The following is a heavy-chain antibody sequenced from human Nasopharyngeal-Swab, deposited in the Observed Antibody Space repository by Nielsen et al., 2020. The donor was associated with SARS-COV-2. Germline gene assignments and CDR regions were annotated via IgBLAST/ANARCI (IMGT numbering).Heavy chain of an antibody. V-gene: IGHV3-30*03. D-gene: IGHD1-26*01. CDR1: GFTFSSYG. J-gene: IGHJ4*02. Sequence: GESLKISCAASGFTFSSYGMHWVRQAPGKGLEWVAVISYDGSNKYYADSVKGRFIISRDNSKNTLYLQMNSLRAEDTAVYYCARGSGSYKEILFDYWGQGTLVTVSS. CDR3: ARGSGSYKEILFDY. CDR2: ISYDGSNK.